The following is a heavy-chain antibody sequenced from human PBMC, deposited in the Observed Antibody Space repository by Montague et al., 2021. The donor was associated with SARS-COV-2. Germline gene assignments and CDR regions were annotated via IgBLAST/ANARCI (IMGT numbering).Heavy chain of an antibody. D-gene: IGHD3-10*01. V-gene: IGHV4-31*03. J-gene: IGHJ6*02. CDR1: SGSISTGHH. Sequence: TLSLTCSVSSGSISTGHHWSWIRQHPMKGLEWIGYIYYSGSTXXNPSFKGRVTISIDTAKNQFSLELTSMTAADTAVYYCARDHGQWFGELWGHGLDVWGQGTTVIVS. CDR2: IYYSGST. CDR3: ARDHGQWFGELWGHGLDV.